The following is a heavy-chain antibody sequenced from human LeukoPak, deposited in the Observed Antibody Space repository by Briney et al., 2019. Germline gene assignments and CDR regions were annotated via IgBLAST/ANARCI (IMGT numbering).Heavy chain of an antibody. V-gene: IGHV4-34*01. CDR2: INHSGST. CDR1: GGSFSGYY. Sequence: PSETLSLTCAVYGGSFSGYYWSWIRQPPGKGLEWIGEINHSGSTNYNPSLKSRVTISVDTSKNQFSLKLSSVTAADTAVYYRARGSPSFGYYDSSGYYLGYYYYMDVWGKGTTVTVSS. D-gene: IGHD3-22*01. CDR3: ARGSPSFGYYDSSGYYLGYYYYMDV. J-gene: IGHJ6*03.